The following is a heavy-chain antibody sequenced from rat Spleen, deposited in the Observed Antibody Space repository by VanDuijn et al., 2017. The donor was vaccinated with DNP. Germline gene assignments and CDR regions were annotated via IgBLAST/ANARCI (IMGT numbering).Heavy chain of an antibody. CDR3: SREDTYYGYNYFDY. Sequence: QVQLQQSGAELAKPGSSVKISCKASGNAFITNYFGWIKQTTGQGLDYIGYIHTGSGGSAYNEKFKGKATLTVDRSSSTAFMQLSSLTPDDSAVYYCSREDTYYGYNYFDYWGQGVMVTVSS. CDR1: GNAFITNY. J-gene: IGHJ2*01. V-gene: IGHV1-43*01. CDR2: IHTGSGGS. D-gene: IGHD1-6*01.